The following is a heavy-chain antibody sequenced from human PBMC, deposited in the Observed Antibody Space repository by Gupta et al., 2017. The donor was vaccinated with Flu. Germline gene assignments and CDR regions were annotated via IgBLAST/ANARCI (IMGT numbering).Heavy chain of an antibody. D-gene: IGHD2-8*02. V-gene: IGHV3-23*04. CDR1: GFTFTRYA. CDR2: INGGGTRT. J-gene: IGHJ4*02. Sequence: EVQLVESGGGLVQPGGSQRLSCAASGFTFTRYAMTWVRQAPGKWLEWISSINGGGTRTYYADSVKGRFTISRDYAKNTVFLQMNGLRVEDTAVYYCANLDYYCSVNWDYWGQGTLVTVSS. CDR3: ANLDYYCSVNWDY.